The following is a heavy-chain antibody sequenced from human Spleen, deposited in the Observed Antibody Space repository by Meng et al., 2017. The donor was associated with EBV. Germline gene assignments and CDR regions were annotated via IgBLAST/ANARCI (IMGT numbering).Heavy chain of an antibody. J-gene: IGHJ4*02. CDR3: ARGQSSKRAIDY. D-gene: IGHD1-26*01. CDR1: GDNVSYSSVA. V-gene: IGHV6-1*02. CDR2: TYYRSKWNN. Sequence: QLQLQQSGPWLVTPSQPLSPTCAISGDNVSYSSVAWNWIRQSPSRGLVWLSRTYYRSKWNNDYAISVRSRITVNADTSKNQISLHLTSVTPEDAAVYFCARGQSSKRAIDYWGQGTLVTVSS.